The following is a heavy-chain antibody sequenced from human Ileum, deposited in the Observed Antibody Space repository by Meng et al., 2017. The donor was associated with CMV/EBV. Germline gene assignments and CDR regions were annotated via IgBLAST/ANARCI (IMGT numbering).Heavy chain of an antibody. J-gene: IGHJ4*02. CDR3: ARGNDFGGNTFDY. D-gene: IGHD4-23*01. V-gene: IGHV1-46*01. CDR1: GYTFSSSY. Sequence: AFGYTFSSSYIPWVRQAPGQGLEWMGMINPSGGRTSYPQKFQGRVTLTRDTSTTTVYMEVSSLRSEDTAVYYCARGNDFGGNTFDYWGQGTLVTVSS. CDR2: INPSGGRT.